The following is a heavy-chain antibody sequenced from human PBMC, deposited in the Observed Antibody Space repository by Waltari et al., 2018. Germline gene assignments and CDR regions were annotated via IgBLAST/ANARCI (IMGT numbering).Heavy chain of an antibody. CDR1: GFTFPSYT. CDR2: ISSNGRYI. J-gene: IGHJ6*02. CDR3: ARVVDYGDLYLYFYGLDV. V-gene: IGHV3-21*01. Sequence: EVQLVESGGGLVRPGGSLSLSCSASGFTFPSYTMHWVRQAPGKGLEWVSSISSNGRYIYYADSVKGRFTISRDNAKNSLYLQLTSLRAEDTAVYYCARVVDYGDLYLYFYGLDVWGQGTTVAVSS. D-gene: IGHD4-17*01.